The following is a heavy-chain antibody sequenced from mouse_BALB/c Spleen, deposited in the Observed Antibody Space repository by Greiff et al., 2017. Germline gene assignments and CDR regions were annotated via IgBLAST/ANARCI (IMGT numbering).Heavy chain of an antibody. CDR2: IDPANGNT. Sequence: EVKLVESGAELVKPGASVKLSCTASGFNIKDTYMHWVKQRPEQGLEWIGRIDPANGNTKYDPKFQGKATITADTSSNTAYLQLSSLTSEDTAVYYCARWGGSWFAYWGQGTLVTVSA. CDR1: GFNIKDTY. V-gene: IGHV14-3*02. J-gene: IGHJ3*01. CDR3: ARWGGSWFAY.